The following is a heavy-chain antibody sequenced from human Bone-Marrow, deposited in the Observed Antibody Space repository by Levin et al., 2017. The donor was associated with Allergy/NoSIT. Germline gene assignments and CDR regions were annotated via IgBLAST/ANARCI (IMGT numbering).Heavy chain of an antibody. CDR2: VYSGGTT. CDR3: AIVSDYGNSENWFDP. D-gene: IGHD4-11*01. V-gene: IGHV3-66*02. CDR1: GFTVSNGY. Sequence: GESLKISCAASGFTVSNGYMTWVRQAPGKGLEWVSLVYSGGTTYYADSVKGRFTISRDNSKNTLYLQMNSLRAEDTAVYYCAIVSDYGNSENWFDPWGQGTLVTVSS. J-gene: IGHJ5*02.